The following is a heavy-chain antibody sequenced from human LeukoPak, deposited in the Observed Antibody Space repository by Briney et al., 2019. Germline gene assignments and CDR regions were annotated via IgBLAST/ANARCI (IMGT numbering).Heavy chain of an antibody. CDR1: GGSFSGYY. Sequence: SETLSLTCAVYGGSFSGYYWSWIRQPPGKGLEWIGEINHSGSTNYNPSLKSRVTISVDTSKKQFSLKLSSVAAADTAVYYCARGLSAVVYWGQGTLVTVSS. CDR2: INHSGST. CDR3: ARGLSAVVY. V-gene: IGHV4-34*01. J-gene: IGHJ4*02. D-gene: IGHD3-16*02.